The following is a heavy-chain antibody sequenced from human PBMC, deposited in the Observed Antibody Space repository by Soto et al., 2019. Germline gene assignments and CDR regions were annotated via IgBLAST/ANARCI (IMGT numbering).Heavy chain of an antibody. Sequence: QVQLQQWGAGLLKPSETLSLTCAVYGGSFSGYYWSWIRQPPGKGLEWIGEINHSGSTNYNPSLKSRVTMSVDTSKNQFSLKLSSVTAADPAVYYCARGRRLYYGSGSQYYYYMDVWGKGTTVTLSS. CDR1: GGSFSGYY. D-gene: IGHD3-10*01. J-gene: IGHJ6*03. V-gene: IGHV4-34*01. CDR3: ARGRRLYYGSGSQYYYYMDV. CDR2: INHSGST.